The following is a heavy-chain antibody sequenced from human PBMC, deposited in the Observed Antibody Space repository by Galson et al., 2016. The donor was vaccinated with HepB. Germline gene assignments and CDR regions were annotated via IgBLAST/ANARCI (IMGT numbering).Heavy chain of an antibody. Sequence: LSLTCAVYGGSFSGYYWSWIRQPPGKGLEWIGEINHSGSTNYNPSLESRVTISVDTSKNQFSLKLNSVTAADTAVYYCARGDNPDYGDYASAYYYMDVWGKGTTVTVSS. CDR3: ARGDNPDYGDYASAYYYMDV. D-gene: IGHD4-17*01. CDR1: GGSFSGYY. CDR2: INHSGST. V-gene: IGHV4-34*01. J-gene: IGHJ6*03.